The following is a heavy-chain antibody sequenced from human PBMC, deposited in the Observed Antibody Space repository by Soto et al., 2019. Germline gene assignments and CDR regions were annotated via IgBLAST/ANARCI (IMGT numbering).Heavy chain of an antibody. V-gene: IGHV3-66*01. CDR1: GFSVNVNF. CDR3: VRENYYYGMDV. Sequence: EVQLVESGGGLVQPGGSLSLSCAASGFSVNVNFMSWVRQAPGKGLEWVSDINGGDRTNYADSVKGRFTISRDDSKNTLSLLMNSLRAEDTAVYYCVRENYYYGMDVWGQGTTVTVSS. CDR2: INGGDRT. J-gene: IGHJ6*02.